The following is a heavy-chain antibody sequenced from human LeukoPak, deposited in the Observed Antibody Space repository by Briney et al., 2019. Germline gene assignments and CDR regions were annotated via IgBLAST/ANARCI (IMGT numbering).Heavy chain of an antibody. J-gene: IGHJ5*02. CDR2: IYYSGST. V-gene: IGHV4-59*01. D-gene: IGHD6-13*01. CDR1: GGSISTYY. Sequence: SETLSLNCTVSGGSISTYYWSWIRQPPGKGLEWIGYIYYSGSTNYNPSLKSRVTISVDTSKNQFSLKLSSVTAADTAVYYCASDAIAAAGPRWFDPWGQGTLVTVSS. CDR3: ASDAIAAAGPRWFDP.